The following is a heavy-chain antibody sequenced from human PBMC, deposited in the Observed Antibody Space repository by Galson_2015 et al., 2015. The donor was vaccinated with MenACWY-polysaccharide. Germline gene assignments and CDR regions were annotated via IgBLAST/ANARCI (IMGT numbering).Heavy chain of an antibody. D-gene: IGHD3-10*01. CDR2: IYDTGRT. Sequence: LSLTCSVSGGSITRTSHYWGWIRQSPGKGLEWIASIYDTGRTFYNPSFEGRVTISIDTSKNHFSLNLTSVTAADTAMYFCARDGHYYGSGSYGWFDPWGQGTLVVVSS. CDR3: ARDGHYYGSGSYGWFDP. V-gene: IGHV4-39*07. J-gene: IGHJ5*02. CDR1: GGSITRTSHY.